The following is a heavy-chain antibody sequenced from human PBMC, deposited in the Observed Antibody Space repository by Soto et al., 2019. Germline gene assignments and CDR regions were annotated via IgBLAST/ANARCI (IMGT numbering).Heavy chain of an antibody. CDR2: IGIGGDT. D-gene: IGHD1-1*01. J-gene: IGHJ3*02. CDR1: GFAFSSYA. CDR3: GTGTTHSVFDI. V-gene: IGHV3-23*01. Sequence: EVQLLESGGGLVQPGGSLRLSCAASGFAFSSYAMSWVRQAPGKGLEWVSSIGIGGDTYYADSVKGRFAISRDNSKNTLFLQMIGLRAEDTALYYCGTGTTHSVFDIWGHATVVTVSS.